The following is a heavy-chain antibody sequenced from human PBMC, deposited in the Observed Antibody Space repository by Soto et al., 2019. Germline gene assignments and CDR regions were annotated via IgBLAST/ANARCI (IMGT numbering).Heavy chain of an antibody. D-gene: IGHD3-3*01. CDR3: ARSKEIFGVVIALGGWFDP. J-gene: IGHJ5*02. Sequence: VGSLRLSCAASGFIFSSYAMHWVRQAPGKGLEWVAVISYDGSNKYYADSVKGRFTISRDNSKNTLYLQMNSLRAEDTAVYYCARSKEIFGVVIALGGWFDPWGQGTLVTVSS. CDR2: ISYDGSNK. CDR1: GFIFSSYA. V-gene: IGHV3-30-3*01.